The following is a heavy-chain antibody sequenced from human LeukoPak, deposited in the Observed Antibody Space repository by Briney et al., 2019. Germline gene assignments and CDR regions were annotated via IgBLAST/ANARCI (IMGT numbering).Heavy chain of an antibody. CDR2: IKSDGSST. CDR3: ARGGETNNWYPGYFDY. Sequence: GGSLRLSCAASGFTFSNYWMHWVRQAPGKGPVWVSRIKSDGSSTRFADSVQGRFTISRDNGKNTLYLRMDSLRAEDTAVYYCARGGETNNWYPGYFDYWGQGALVTVSS. D-gene: IGHD1-1*01. J-gene: IGHJ4*02. CDR1: GFTFSNYW. V-gene: IGHV3-74*01.